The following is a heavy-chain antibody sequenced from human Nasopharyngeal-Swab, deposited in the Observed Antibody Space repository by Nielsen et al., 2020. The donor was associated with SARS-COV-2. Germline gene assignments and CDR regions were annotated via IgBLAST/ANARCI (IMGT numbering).Heavy chain of an antibody. CDR3: AREGNCSGGSRYSYFDY. V-gene: IGHV4-30-4*01. Sequence: RQAPGKGLEWLGYIYYGGSTYYNPSLKSRVTISVDTSKNQLSLKLSSVTAADTAVYYCAREGNCSGGSRYSYFDYWGQGTLVTVSS. D-gene: IGHD2-15*01. CDR2: IYYGGST. J-gene: IGHJ4*02.